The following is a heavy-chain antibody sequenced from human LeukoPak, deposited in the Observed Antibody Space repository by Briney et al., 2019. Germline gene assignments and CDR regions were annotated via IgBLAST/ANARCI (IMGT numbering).Heavy chain of an antibody. CDR1: GYSISSGYY. CDR2: IYHSGST. J-gene: IGHJ5*02. V-gene: IGHV4-38-2*02. Sequence: SETLSLTCTVSGYSISSGYYWGWIRQPPGKGLEWIGSIYHSGSTYYNPSLKSRVTMSVDTSKNQFSLKLSSVTAADTAVYYCARNYDILTGYYHNWFDPWGQGTLVTVSS. CDR3: ARNYDILTGYYHNWFDP. D-gene: IGHD3-9*01.